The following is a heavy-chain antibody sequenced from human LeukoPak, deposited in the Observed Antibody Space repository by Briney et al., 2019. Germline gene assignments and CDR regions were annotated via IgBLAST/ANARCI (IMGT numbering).Heavy chain of an antibody. D-gene: IGHD1-26*01. CDR2: IRYDGSNK. CDR1: GFTFSSYG. V-gene: IGHV3-30*02. Sequence: PGGSLRLSCAASGFTFSSYGMHWVRQAPGKGLEWVAFIRYDGSNKYYADSVKGRFTISRDNSKNTLYLQMNSLRAEDTAVYYCARDGMAEVSGSYYGCFDYWGQGTLVTVSS. CDR3: ARDGMAEVSGSYYGCFDY. J-gene: IGHJ4*02.